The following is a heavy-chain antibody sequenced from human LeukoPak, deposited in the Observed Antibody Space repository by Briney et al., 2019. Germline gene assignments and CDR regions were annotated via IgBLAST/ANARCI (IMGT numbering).Heavy chain of an antibody. D-gene: IGHD3-10*01. CDR1: GFTFSSYA. CDR2: IGGSGGST. Sequence: GSLRLSCAASGFTFSSYAMSWVRQAPGKGLEWVSAIGGSGGSTYYADSVKGRFTISRDNPKKTLYLQMDSLRAEDTAVYYCAKDSYGGDYWGQGTLVTVSS. CDR3: AKDSYGGDY. V-gene: IGHV3-23*01. J-gene: IGHJ4*02.